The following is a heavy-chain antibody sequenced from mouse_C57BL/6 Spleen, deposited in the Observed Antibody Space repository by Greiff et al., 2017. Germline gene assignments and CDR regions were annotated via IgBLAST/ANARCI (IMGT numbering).Heavy chain of an antibody. Sequence: QVQLQQPGAELVKPGASVKMSCKASGYTFTSYWITWVKQRPGQGLEGIGDIYPGSGSTNYNEKFKSKATLTVDTSSRTAYMQLSSLTSEDSAVYYCARVETAQAKGYAMDYWGQGTSVTVSS. CDR2: IYPGSGST. CDR1: GYTFTSYW. J-gene: IGHJ4*01. V-gene: IGHV1-55*01. CDR3: ARVETAQAKGYAMDY. D-gene: IGHD3-2*02.